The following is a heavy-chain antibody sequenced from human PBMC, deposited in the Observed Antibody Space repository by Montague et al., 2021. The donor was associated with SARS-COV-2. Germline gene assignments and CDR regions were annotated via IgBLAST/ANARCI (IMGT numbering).Heavy chain of an antibody. CDR2: IYYSGST. Sequence: TLSLTCAVYGGSISSGGYDWSWNRQHPGKGLEWIGYIYYSGSTYYNPSLKSRVTISVDTSKNQFSLRLSSVTAADTAVYYCARASGKKTIFGVVISYFDYWGQGTLVTVSS. J-gene: IGHJ4*02. D-gene: IGHD3-3*01. V-gene: IGHV4-31*11. CDR1: GGSISSGGYD. CDR3: ARASGKKTIFGVVISYFDY.